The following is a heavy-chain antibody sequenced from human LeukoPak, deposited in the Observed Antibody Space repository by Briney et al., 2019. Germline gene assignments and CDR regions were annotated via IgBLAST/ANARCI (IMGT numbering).Heavy chain of an antibody. CDR3: SKGLVRGVTNGVDV. Sequence: GGSLRLSCAASGFTFDDYAMHWVRQAPGKGLEWVSGISWNSGSIGYADSVKGRFTISRDNAKNSLYLQMNSLRAEDTALYYCSKGLVRGVTNGVDVWGQGTTVAVSS. D-gene: IGHD3-10*01. J-gene: IGHJ6*02. CDR2: ISWNSGSI. V-gene: IGHV3-9*01. CDR1: GFTFDDYA.